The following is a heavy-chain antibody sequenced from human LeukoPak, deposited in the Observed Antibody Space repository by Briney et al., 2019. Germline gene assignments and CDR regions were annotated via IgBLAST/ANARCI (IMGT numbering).Heavy chain of an antibody. J-gene: IGHJ6*02. D-gene: IGHD1-1*01. CDR1: GFTFSSYW. V-gene: IGHV3-7*03. CDR2: INHNGNVN. CDR3: ARALFPYNWNELYYYYGMDV. Sequence: GGSLRLSCAASGFTFSSYWMNWARQAPGKGLEWVASINHNGNVNYYVDSVKGRFTISRDNAKNSLYLQMSNLRAEDTAVYYCARALFPYNWNELYYYYGMDVWGQGTTVTVSS.